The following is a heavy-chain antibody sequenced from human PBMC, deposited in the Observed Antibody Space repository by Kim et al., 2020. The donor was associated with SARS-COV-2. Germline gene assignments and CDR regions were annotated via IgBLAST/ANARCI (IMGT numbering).Heavy chain of an antibody. V-gene: IGHV1-58*01. CDR3: AADRMTTVTTLFDV. CDR2: IVVGSGNT. CDR1: GFTFTSSA. D-gene: IGHD4-17*01. J-gene: IGHJ6*02. Sequence: SVKVSCKASGFTFTSSAVQWVRQARGQRLEWIGWIVVGSGNTNYAQKFQERVTITRDMSTSTAYMELSSLRSEDTAVYYCAADRMTTVTTLFDVWGQGTTVTVSS.